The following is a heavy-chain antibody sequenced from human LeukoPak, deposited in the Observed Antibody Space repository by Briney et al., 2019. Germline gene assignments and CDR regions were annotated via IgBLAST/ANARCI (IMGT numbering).Heavy chain of an antibody. CDR1: GGSISSYY. Sequence: PLETLSLTCTVSGGSISSYYWSWIRQPPGKGLEWIGYIYYSGSTNYNPSLKSRVTISVDTSKNQFSLKLSSVTAADTAVYYCARDSARYGSGSYAVWSQGTLVTVSS. V-gene: IGHV4-59*01. D-gene: IGHD3-10*01. CDR2: IYYSGST. J-gene: IGHJ4*02. CDR3: ARDSARYGSGSYAV.